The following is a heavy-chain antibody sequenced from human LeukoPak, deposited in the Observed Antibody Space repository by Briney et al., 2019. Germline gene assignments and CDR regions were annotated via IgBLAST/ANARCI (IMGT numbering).Heavy chain of an antibody. CDR2: IIPILGTT. V-gene: IGHV1-69*04. CDR3: ARASRYCTTGVCPYYFDS. D-gene: IGHD2-8*01. Sequence: SLKVSCKASGGTFSTYAISWVRQAPGQGLEWMGRIIPILGTTNYAQKFQGRLTITADKSTSTVYMDLSSLRSDDTAAYYCARASRYCTTGVCPYYFDSWGQGTLVTVSS. J-gene: IGHJ4*02. CDR1: GGTFSTYA.